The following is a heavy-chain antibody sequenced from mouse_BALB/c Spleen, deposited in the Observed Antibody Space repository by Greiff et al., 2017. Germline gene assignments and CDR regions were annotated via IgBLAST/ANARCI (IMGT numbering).Heavy chain of an antibody. CDR1: GFTFSDYY. D-gene: IGHD2-4*01. V-gene: IGHV5-4*02. CDR3: ARGPYDYDEGYAMDY. CDR2: ISDGGSYT. Sequence: EVKLMESGGGLVKPGGSLKLSCAASGFTFSDYYMYWVRQTPEKRLEWVATISDGGSYTYYPDSVKGRFTISRDNAKNNLYLQMSSLKSEDTAMYYCARGPYDYDEGYAMDYWGQGTSVTVSS. J-gene: IGHJ4*01.